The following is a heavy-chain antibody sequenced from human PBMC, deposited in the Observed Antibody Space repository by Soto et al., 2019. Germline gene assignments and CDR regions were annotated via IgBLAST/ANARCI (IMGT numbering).Heavy chain of an antibody. CDR2: ISTTGSTI. Sequence: QVQLVESGGGLVKPGGSLRLSCAASGFTFSDYYMSWIRQAPGKGLEWVAYISTTGSTIYYPDSVKGRFTISRDNAKKSLYLHMNSVRAEDPAVYYCARAGGSGRSDWDFDPWGRGTLGTVSS. D-gene: IGHD3-10*01. CDR3: ARAGGSGRSDWDFDP. V-gene: IGHV3-11*01. J-gene: IGHJ2*01. CDR1: GFTFSDYY.